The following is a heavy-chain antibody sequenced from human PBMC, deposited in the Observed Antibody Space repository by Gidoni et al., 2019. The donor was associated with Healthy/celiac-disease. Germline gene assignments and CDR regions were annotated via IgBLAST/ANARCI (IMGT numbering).Heavy chain of an antibody. V-gene: IGHV3-23*01. CDR2: ISGSGGST. CDR1: GFTFSSYA. Sequence: EVQLLESGGGLVQPGGSLRLSCAASGFTFSSYAMSWVRQAPGKGLEWVSAISGSGGSTYYADSVKGRFTISRDNSKNTLYLQMNSLRAEDTAVYYCAKVRVYYDSSGYYELFDYWGQGTLVTVSS. CDR3: AKVRVYYDSSGYYELFDY. D-gene: IGHD3-22*01. J-gene: IGHJ4*02.